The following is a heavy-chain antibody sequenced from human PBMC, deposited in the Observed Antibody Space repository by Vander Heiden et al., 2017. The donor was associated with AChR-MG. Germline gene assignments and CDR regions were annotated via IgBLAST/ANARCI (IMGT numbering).Heavy chain of an antibody. V-gene: IGHV4-39*01. CDR2: IYYSGST. CDR1: GGSISSSSYY. D-gene: IGHD6-6*01. J-gene: IGHJ5*02. Sequence: QLQLQESGPGLVKPSETLSLTCTVSGGSISSSSYYWGWIRQPPGKGLEWIGSIYYSGSTYYNPSLKSRVTISVDTSKNQFSLKLSSVTAADTAVYYCARLRSSSGDEPFDPWGQGTLVTVSS. CDR3: ARLRSSSGDEPFDP.